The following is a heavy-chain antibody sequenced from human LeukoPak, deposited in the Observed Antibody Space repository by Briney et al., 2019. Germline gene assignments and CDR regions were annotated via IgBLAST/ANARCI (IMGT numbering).Heavy chain of an antibody. CDR3: ARGLNT. Sequence: SGGSLRLSCAASGFTFSSYDMNWVRQAPGKRLEWVSYITYSGSNTYYADSVKGRFIISRDNAKNSLYLQMNGLRGEDTAVYYCARGLNTGGQGTLVTVSS. V-gene: IGHV3-48*03. CDR2: ITYSGSNT. J-gene: IGHJ4*02. D-gene: IGHD4-17*01. CDR1: GFTFSSYD.